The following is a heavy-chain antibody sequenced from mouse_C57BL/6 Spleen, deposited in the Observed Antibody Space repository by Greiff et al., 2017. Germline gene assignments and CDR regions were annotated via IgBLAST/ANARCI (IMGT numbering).Heavy chain of an antibody. Sequence: VQVVESEGGLVQPGSSMKLSCTASGFTFSDYYMAWVRQVPEKGLEWVANINYDGSSTYYLDSLKSRFIISRDNAKNILYLQMSSLKSEDTATYYCARDGYYGSSSFDYWGQGTTLTVSS. CDR2: INYDGSST. CDR1: GFTFSDYY. V-gene: IGHV5-16*01. CDR3: ARDGYYGSSSFDY. J-gene: IGHJ2*01. D-gene: IGHD1-1*01.